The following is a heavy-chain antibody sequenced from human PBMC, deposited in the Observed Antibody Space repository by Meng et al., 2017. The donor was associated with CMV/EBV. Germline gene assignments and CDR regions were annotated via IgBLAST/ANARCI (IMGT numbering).Heavy chain of an antibody. D-gene: IGHD3-10*01. Sequence: GESLKLSCAASGFTFSSYSMNWVRQAPGKGLEWVSSISSSSSYIYYADSVKGRFTISRDNAKNSLYLQMNSLRAEDAAVYYCARDRAGPWHWGQGTLVTVSS. CDR1: GFTFSSYS. CDR2: ISSSSSYI. V-gene: IGHV3-21*01. J-gene: IGHJ4*02. CDR3: ARDRAGPWH.